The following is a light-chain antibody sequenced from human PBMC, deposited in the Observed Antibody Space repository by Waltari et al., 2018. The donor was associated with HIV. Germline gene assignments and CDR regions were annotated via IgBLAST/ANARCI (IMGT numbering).Light chain of an antibody. CDR2: SNN. CDR1: SPNLGSTT. V-gene: IGLV1-44*01. CDR3: AAWDDSLIGPV. J-gene: IGLJ3*02. Sequence: QSVLPQPPQASGTPGQRVTLSCSGRSPNLGSTTVTQYQPLPGTTPKRLIYSNNQRPSGVPDRLSGSKSGTSASLAISGLQSEDEANYYCAAWDDSLIGPVFGGGTKLTVL.